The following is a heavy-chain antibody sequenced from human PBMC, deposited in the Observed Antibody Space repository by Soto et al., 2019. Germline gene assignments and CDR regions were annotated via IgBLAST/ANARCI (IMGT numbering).Heavy chain of an antibody. Sequence: ASVKVSCKASGYTFTSYGISWVRQAPGQGLEWMGWISAYNGNTNYAQKLQGRVTMTTDTSTSTAYMELRSLRSDDTAVYYCARDLYYYDSSGYYHYYFDYWGQGTPVTVSS. CDR3: ARDLYYYDSSGYYHYYFDY. J-gene: IGHJ4*02. V-gene: IGHV1-18*01. CDR2: ISAYNGNT. CDR1: GYTFTSYG. D-gene: IGHD3-22*01.